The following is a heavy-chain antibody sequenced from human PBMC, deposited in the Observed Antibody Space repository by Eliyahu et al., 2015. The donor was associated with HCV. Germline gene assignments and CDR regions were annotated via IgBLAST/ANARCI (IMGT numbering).Heavy chain of an antibody. Sequence: EVQLVESGGGVVRPGGSLRLSCAASGFTFVXXGXIWVRQAPGKGXEWVAGINWNGGSTGYADSVKGRFTISRDNAKNSLYLQMNSLRAEDTALYYCARLRFSSSWYKRYYYYYGMDVWGQGTTVTVSS. CDR3: ARLRFSSSWYKRYYYYYGMDV. CDR1: GFTFVXXG. J-gene: IGHJ6*02. D-gene: IGHD6-13*01. V-gene: IGHV3-20*04. CDR2: INWNGGST.